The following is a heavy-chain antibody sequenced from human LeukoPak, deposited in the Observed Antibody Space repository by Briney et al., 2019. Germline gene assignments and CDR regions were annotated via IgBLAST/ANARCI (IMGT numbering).Heavy chain of an antibody. CDR1: GFTFSSYA. J-gene: IGHJ4*02. V-gene: IGHV3-30-3*01. D-gene: IGHD2-2*01. CDR2: ISYDGSNK. CDR3: ASPFEDIVVVPAALDY. Sequence: GGSLRLSCAASGFTFSSYAMHWVRQAPGKGLEWVAVISYDGSNKYYADSVKGRFTISRDNSKNTLYLQMNSLRTEDTAVYYCASPFEDIVVVPAALDYWGQGTLVTVSS.